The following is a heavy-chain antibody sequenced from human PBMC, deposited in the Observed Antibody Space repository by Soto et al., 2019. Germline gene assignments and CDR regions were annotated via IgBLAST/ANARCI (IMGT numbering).Heavy chain of an antibody. CDR1: GYTFTSYG. CDR3: ARDRLPLYSSSSRIRGYAFDI. Sequence: QVPLVQSGAEVKKPGASVKVSCKASGYTFTSYGISWVRQAPGQGLEWMGWISAYNGNTNYAQKLQGRVTMTTDTSTSTAYMELRSLRSDDTAVYYCARDRLPLYSSSSRIRGYAFDIWGQGTMVTVSS. J-gene: IGHJ3*02. CDR2: ISAYNGNT. D-gene: IGHD6-6*01. V-gene: IGHV1-18*01.